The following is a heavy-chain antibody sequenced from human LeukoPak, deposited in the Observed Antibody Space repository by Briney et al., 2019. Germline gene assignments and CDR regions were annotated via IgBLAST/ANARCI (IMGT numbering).Heavy chain of an antibody. V-gene: IGHV1-18*04. CDR2: ISAYNSNK. D-gene: IGHD1-26*01. CDR3: VRHIKPAGPWDGMDV. J-gene: IGHJ6*02. Sequence: VASVTVSCKASGYTFTSYGISWVRQAPGQGLEWVAWISAYNSNKNSAEKFQGRVTMTIDTSTSTAYMELRSLKSDDTAVYYCVRHIKPAGPWDGMDVWGQGTTVIVSS. CDR1: GYTFTSYG.